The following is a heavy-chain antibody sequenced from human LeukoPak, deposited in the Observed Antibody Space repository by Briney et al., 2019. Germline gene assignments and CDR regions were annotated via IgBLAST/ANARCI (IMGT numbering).Heavy chain of an antibody. V-gene: IGHV4-59*01. CDR3: ARERYDFWSGYLNWFDP. CDR1: GGSISSYY. D-gene: IGHD3-3*01. CDR2: IYYSGST. Sequence: SETLSLTCTVSGGSISSYYWSWLRQPPGKGLEWIGYIYYSGSTNYNPSLKSRVTISVDTSKNQFSLKLSSVTAADTAVYYCARERYDFWSGYLNWFDPWGQGTLVTVSS. J-gene: IGHJ5*02.